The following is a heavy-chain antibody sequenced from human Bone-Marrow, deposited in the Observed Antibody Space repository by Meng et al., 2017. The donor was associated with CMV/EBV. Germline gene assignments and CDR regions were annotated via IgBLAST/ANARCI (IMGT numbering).Heavy chain of an antibody. D-gene: IGHD5-12*01. Sequence: GESLKISCAASGFTLSSYAMSWVRQAPGKGLEWVSAMSGSGGSTYYADSVTGRFTISRDNSKNTLYLQMNSLRADDTAVYYCAKWDLYYGGYTEDDYWGQGTLVTVSS. CDR2: MSGSGGST. V-gene: IGHV3-23*01. CDR3: AKWDLYYGGYTEDDY. J-gene: IGHJ4*02. CDR1: GFTLSSYA.